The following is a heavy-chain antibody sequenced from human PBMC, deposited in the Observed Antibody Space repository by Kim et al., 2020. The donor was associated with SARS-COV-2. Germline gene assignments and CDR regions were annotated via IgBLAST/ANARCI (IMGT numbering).Heavy chain of an antibody. D-gene: IGHD3-10*01. J-gene: IGHJ4*02. CDR2: M. Sequence: MYYADSVGGRFPTAGDNARNSVYLHMNSLRVDDTAVYYCARGWFGQVGDYWGQGTRVTVSS. CDR3: ARGWFGQVGDY. V-gene: IGHV3-21*01.